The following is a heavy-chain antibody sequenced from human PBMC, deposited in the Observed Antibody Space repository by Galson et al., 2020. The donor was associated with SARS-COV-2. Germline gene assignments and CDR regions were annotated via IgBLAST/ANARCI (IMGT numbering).Heavy chain of an antibody. CDR3: AQTIAAPPVLGYFDY. Sequence: ESGPTLVKPTQTLTLTCTFSGFSLSTSGVGVGWIRQPPGKALEWLALIYWNDDKRYSPSLKNRLTITKDTSKNQVVLTMTNMDPVDTATYYCAQTIAAPPVLGYFDYWGQGTLVTVSS. D-gene: IGHD6-6*01. CDR2: IYWNDDK. CDR1: GFSLSTSGVG. V-gene: IGHV2-5*01. J-gene: IGHJ4*02.